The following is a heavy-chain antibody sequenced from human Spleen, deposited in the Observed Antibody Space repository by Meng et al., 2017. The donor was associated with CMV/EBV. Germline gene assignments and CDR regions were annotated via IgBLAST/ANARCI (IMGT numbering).Heavy chain of an antibody. D-gene: IGHD1-26*01. J-gene: IGHJ6*02. CDR1: GGSISGYY. CDR2: IYYSGST. CDR3: ARRSGSYYYYGMDV. Sequence: GSLRLSCTVSGGSISGYYWSWIRQPPGKGLEWVGYIYYSGSTNYNPSLKSRVTISVDTSKNQVSLKLSSVTAADTAVYYCARRSGSYYYYGMDVWGQGTTVTVSS. V-gene: IGHV4-59*01.